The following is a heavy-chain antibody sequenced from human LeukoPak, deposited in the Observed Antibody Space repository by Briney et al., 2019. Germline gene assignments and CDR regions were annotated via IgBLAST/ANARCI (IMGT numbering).Heavy chain of an antibody. D-gene: IGHD1-1*01. CDR3: ARAVQLERRIGEGGSFDY. CDR1: GGSISSYY. CDR2: IYYSGST. Sequence: SDTLSLTCTVSGGSISSYYCSWIRQPPGKVLEMIGYIYYSGSTNYNPSLKSRVTISVDTSKNQFSLKLSSVTAADTAVYYCARAVQLERRIGEGGSFDYCGQGTLVTVS. V-gene: IGHV4-59*01. J-gene: IGHJ4*02.